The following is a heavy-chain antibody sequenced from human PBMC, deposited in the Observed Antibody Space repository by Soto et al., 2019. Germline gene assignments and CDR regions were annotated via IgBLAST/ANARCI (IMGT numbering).Heavy chain of an antibody. CDR1: GFTFSSCA. Sequence: GGSLRLSCSASGFTFSSCAMSWVRQAPGRGLEWVSGISGDGSDAYYADSVKGRLTISRDSSKNTLYLQLSGLRAEDTAVYYCAKDSTGGSGSFSYFESWGQGTLVTVSS. CDR2: ISGDGSDA. J-gene: IGHJ4*02. CDR3: AKDSTGGSGSFSYFES. D-gene: IGHD3-10*01. V-gene: IGHV3-23*01.